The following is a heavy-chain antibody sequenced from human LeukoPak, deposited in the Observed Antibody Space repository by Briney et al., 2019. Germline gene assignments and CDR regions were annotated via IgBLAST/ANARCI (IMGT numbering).Heavy chain of an antibody. D-gene: IGHD3-9*01. J-gene: IGHJ3*02. CDR3: ARGDQYYDILTGYFHDAFDI. Sequence: PGGSLRLSCAASGFTFSSYSMNWVRQAPGKGLEWVSYISSSSSTIYYADSVKGRFTISRDNAKNSLYLQMNSLRAEDTAVYYCARGDQYYDILTGYFHDAFDIWGQGTMVTVSS. V-gene: IGHV3-48*01. CDR2: ISSSSSTI. CDR1: GFTFSSYS.